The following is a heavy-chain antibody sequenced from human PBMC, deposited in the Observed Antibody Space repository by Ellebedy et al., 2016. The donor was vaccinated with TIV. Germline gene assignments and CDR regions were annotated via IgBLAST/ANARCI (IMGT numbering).Heavy chain of an antibody. V-gene: IGHV4-34*01. Sequence: GSLRLSXAVYGGSFSGYYWSWIRQPPGKGLEWIGEINHSGSTNYNPSLKSRVTISVDTPKNQFSLKLSSVTAADTAVYYCARRAVVAWFDPWGQGTLVTVSS. D-gene: IGHD2-15*01. CDR1: GGSFSGYY. CDR2: INHSGST. CDR3: ARRAVVAWFDP. J-gene: IGHJ5*02.